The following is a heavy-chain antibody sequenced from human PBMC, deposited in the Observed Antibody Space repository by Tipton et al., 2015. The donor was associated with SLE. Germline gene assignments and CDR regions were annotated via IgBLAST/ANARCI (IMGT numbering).Heavy chain of an antibody. CDR1: GFTFSDYY. Sequence: SLRLSCAASGFTFSDYYMSWIRQAPGKGLEWVSYISSSGSTIYYADSVKGRFTISRDNSKNTLYMRMNSLRGEDTAVYYCARSSVSRDYFDYWGQGTLVTVSS. V-gene: IGHV3-11*04. CDR3: ARSSVSRDYFDY. J-gene: IGHJ4*02. D-gene: IGHD2-8*01. CDR2: ISSSGSTI.